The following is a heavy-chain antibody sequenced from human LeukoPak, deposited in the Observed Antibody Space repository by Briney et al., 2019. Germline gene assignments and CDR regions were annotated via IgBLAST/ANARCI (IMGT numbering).Heavy chain of an antibody. Sequence: QAGRSLRLSCTASGFTFNEFGVHWVRQAPGQGLEWVALIWYDGSNKYYADSVKGRFTISRDNSKNTVYLQMNSLRVEDTAIYYCARDRPTGSYYSIDYWGQGTLVTVSS. CDR1: GFTFNEFG. D-gene: IGHD1-26*01. J-gene: IGHJ4*02. CDR3: ARDRPTGSYYSIDY. CDR2: IWYDGSNK. V-gene: IGHV3-33*01.